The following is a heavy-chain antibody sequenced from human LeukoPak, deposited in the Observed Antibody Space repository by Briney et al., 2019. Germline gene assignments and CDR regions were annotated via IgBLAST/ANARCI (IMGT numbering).Heavy chain of an antibody. CDR2: INHSGST. Sequence: PSETLSLTCAVYGGSFSGYYWSWIRQPPGKRLEWIGEINHSGSTNYNPSLKSRVTISVDTSKNQFSLKLSSVTAADTAVYYCASLYSSSHDYWGQGTLVTVSS. V-gene: IGHV4-34*01. D-gene: IGHD6-13*01. J-gene: IGHJ4*02. CDR3: ASLYSSSHDY. CDR1: GGSFSGYY.